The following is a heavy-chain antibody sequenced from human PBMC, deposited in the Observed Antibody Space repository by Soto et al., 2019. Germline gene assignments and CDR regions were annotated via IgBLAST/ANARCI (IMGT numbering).Heavy chain of an antibody. D-gene: IGHD5-18*01. CDR1: GGSFSGYY. J-gene: IGHJ4*02. Sequence: PSETLSLTCAVYGGSFSGYYWSWIRQPPGKGLEWIGEINHSGSTNYNPSLKSRVTISVDTSKNQFSLKLSSVTAADTAVYYCARGDTAMAFDYWGQGTRVTVSS. V-gene: IGHV4-34*01. CDR3: ARGDTAMAFDY. CDR2: INHSGST.